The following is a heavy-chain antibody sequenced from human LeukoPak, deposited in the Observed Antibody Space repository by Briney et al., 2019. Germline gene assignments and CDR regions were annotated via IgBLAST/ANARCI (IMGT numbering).Heavy chain of an antibody. J-gene: IGHJ6*03. Sequence: SETLSLTCTVSGGSISSGGYYWSWIRQHPGKGLEWIGYIYYSGSTYYNPSLKSRVTISVDTSKNQFSLKLSSVTAADTAVYYCARVSMRHSYYMDVWGKGTTVTASS. CDR2: IYYSGST. CDR1: GGSISSGGYY. CDR3: ARVSMRHSYYMDV. V-gene: IGHV4-31*03. D-gene: IGHD2-8*01.